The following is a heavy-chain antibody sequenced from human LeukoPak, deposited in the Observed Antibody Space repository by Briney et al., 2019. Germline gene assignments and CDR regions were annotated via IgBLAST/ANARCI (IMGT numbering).Heavy chain of an antibody. D-gene: IGHD5-24*01. CDR1: GGSISSSSYY. CDR3: ARDQDGYSAY. J-gene: IGHJ4*02. V-gene: IGHV4-39*07. CDR2: IYYSGST. Sequence: SETLSLTCTVSGGSISSSSYYWGWIRQPPGKGLEWIGSIYYSGSTYYNPSLKGRVTISVDTSKNQFSLKLSSVTAADTAVYYCARDQDGYSAYWGQGTLVTVSS.